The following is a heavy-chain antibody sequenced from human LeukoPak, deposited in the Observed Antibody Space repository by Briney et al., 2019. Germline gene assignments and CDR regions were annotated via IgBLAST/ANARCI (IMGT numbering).Heavy chain of an antibody. J-gene: IGHJ4*02. V-gene: IGHV4-4*07. CDR3: ARSPYDFWSGYFAL. Sequence: PSETLSLTCTVSGGPISSYYWSWIRQPAGKGLEWIGRIYTSGSTNYNPSLKSRVTMSVDTSKNQFSLKLSSVTAADTAVYYCARSPYDFWSGYFALWGQGTLVTVSS. CDR2: IYTSGST. D-gene: IGHD3-3*01. CDR1: GGPISSYY.